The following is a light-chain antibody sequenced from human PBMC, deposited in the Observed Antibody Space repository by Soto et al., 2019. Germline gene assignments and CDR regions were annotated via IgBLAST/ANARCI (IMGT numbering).Light chain of an antibody. CDR2: DVT. CDR3: SSYAGSSTPYV. J-gene: IGLJ1*01. Sequence: QSALTQPASVSGSPGQSIAISCTGTSSDVGGYNYVSWYQQHPDKAPKLMIYDVTNRPSGVSNRFSGSKSGNTASLTISGLQAEDEADYYCSSYAGSSTPYVFGTGTKLTVL. CDR1: SSDVGGYNY. V-gene: IGLV2-14*01.